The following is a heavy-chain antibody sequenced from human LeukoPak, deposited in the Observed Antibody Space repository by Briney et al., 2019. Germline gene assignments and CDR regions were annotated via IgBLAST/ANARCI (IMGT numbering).Heavy chain of an antibody. CDR2: ISNSGGST. CDR1: GFTYSSYA. Sequence: GGSLRLSCAASGFTYSSYAMNWVRQAPGKGLEWVSGISNSGGSTYYADSVKGRFTISRDNSKNTLYLQMNSLRAEDTAVYYCAKETSSSFDYWGQGTLVTVSS. J-gene: IGHJ4*02. D-gene: IGHD6-6*01. V-gene: IGHV3-23*01. CDR3: AKETSSSFDY.